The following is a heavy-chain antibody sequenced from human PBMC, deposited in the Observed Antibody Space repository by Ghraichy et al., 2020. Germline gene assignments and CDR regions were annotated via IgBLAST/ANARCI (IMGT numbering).Heavy chain of an antibody. J-gene: IGHJ4*02. Sequence: GESLNISCKGSGYSFTNYWIGWVRQIPGKGLEWMGIIHPGDSESRYSPSFQGQVTISVDKSISTAYLQWSSLKASDTAMYYCAREGSSGYPFDYWGQGTLVNVSS. CDR2: IHPGDSES. V-gene: IGHV5-51*01. D-gene: IGHD3-22*01. CDR3: AREGSSGYPFDY. CDR1: GYSFTNYW.